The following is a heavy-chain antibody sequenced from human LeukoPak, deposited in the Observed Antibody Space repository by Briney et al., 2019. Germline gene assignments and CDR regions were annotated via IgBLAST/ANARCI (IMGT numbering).Heavy chain of an antibody. CDR3: ARGMVTDYFYGMDV. D-gene: IGHD2-21*02. V-gene: IGHV3-74*01. CDR1: GFTFSGYW. CDR2: INSDGSST. J-gene: IGHJ6*02. Sequence: GGSLRLSCAASGFTFSGYWMHWVRQAPGKGLVGVSRINSDGSSTSYADSVKGRFTISRDNAKNTLYLQMNSLRAEDTAVYYCARGMVTDYFYGMDVWGQGTTVTVSS.